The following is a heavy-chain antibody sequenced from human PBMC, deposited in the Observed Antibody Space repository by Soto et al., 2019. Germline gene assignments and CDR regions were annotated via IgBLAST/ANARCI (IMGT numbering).Heavy chain of an antibody. CDR2: INSGSTII. V-gene: IGHV3-48*02. Sequence: GGSLRLSCAASGFTFNGYGMNWVRQGPGKGLEWVSYINSGSTIIYYADSVKGRFTISRDNAENSLYLQMNSLRDDDTAVYYCARDRGAPRKYYFGSWGQGALVTVSS. CDR3: ARDRGAPRKYYFGS. J-gene: IGHJ4*02. D-gene: IGHD1-26*01. CDR1: GFTFNGYG.